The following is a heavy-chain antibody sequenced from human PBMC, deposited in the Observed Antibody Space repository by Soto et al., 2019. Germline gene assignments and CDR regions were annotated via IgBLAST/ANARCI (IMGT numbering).Heavy chain of an antibody. V-gene: IGHV3-66*01. CDR2: IYSGGTK. CDR1: GFTVSGTY. D-gene: IGHD6-13*01. Sequence: EVQLVESGGVLVQPGGSLRLSCAASGFTVSGTYMSWVRQAPGKGLEWGSVIYSGGTKYYADSVRGRFTVSIDSSNNTLSLHMTSLRAEDTAVYYCTRDMTGSTWTLGGQWGQGTLVTVSS. CDR3: TRDMTGSTWTLGGQ. J-gene: IGHJ4*02.